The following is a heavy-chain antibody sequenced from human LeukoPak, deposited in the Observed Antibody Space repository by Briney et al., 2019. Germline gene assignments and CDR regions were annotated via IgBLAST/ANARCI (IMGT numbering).Heavy chain of an antibody. CDR3: ARGLRGNY. J-gene: IGHJ4*02. V-gene: IGHV1-8*03. CDR1: GYTFTGYE. CDR2: MNPNSGNT. Sequence: GASVKVSCKASGYTFTGYEINWVRQATGQGLEWMGWMNPNSGNTGYAQKFQGRVSITRNSSISTVYMELSSLRSEDTAVYYCARGLRGNYWGQGTLVTVSS. D-gene: IGHD3-16*01.